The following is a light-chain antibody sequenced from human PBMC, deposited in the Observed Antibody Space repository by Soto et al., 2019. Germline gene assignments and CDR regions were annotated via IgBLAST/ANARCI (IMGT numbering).Light chain of an antibody. CDR2: DAS. CDR3: QQRSNWPPIYT. J-gene: IGKJ2*01. Sequence: EIVLTQSPATLSLSPGERATLSCRASQSVSSYLAWYQQKPGQAPRLLIYDASNRATGIPARFSGSASGTDFTHTISSLEPEDFAVYYCQQRSNWPPIYTFGQGTKLEIK. V-gene: IGKV3-11*01. CDR1: QSVSSY.